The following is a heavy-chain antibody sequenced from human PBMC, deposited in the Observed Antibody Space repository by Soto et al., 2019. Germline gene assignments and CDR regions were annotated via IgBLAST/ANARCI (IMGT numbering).Heavy chain of an antibody. J-gene: IGHJ4*02. D-gene: IGHD2-8*02. CDR1: GGSFSSGGYY. V-gene: IGHV4-31*03. Sequence: QLQLQESGPGLVKPSQTLSLACTVSGGSFSSGGYYWSWIRQLPGKGLEWIGYIYYSGSTYYNPSLKSRFTLSLDTSKNQFSLKLSSVTAADTAVYYCARATSFSGHHGYWGQGTLVTVSP. CDR3: ARATSFSGHHGY. CDR2: IYYSGST.